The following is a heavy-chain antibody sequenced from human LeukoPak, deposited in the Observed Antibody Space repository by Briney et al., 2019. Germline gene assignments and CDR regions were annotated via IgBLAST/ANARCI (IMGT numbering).Heavy chain of an antibody. V-gene: IGHV4-34*01. CDR3: ARARTYYYDSRGYYFPFQH. D-gene: IGHD3-22*01. CDR2: INHSEST. CDR1: GGSFSVYY. J-gene: IGHJ1*01. Sequence: SETLSLICAVYGGSFSVYYWRCIRQPPGKGLEWTGEINHSESTNYNPSLKSRANISVDPSKRHFSLQLRSVTAADTGVYYCARARTYYYDSRGYYFPFQHWGQGTLVTVS.